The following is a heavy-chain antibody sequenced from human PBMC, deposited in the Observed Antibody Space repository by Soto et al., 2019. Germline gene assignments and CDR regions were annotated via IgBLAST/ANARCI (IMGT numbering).Heavy chain of an antibody. Sequence: QVQLQESGPGLVKPSQTLSLTCTVSGDSISNGGYYWSWIRQQPGRGLEWTGYIYYSGTTYYNPSLKRRVTISVDTSKDQFSLRLSAVTAADTAVYCCARALAARPTGDLYYFDYWGQGTLVTVSS. CDR2: IYYSGTT. J-gene: IGHJ4*02. CDR3: ARALAARPTGDLYYFDY. V-gene: IGHV4-31*03. CDR1: GDSISNGGYY. D-gene: IGHD6-6*01.